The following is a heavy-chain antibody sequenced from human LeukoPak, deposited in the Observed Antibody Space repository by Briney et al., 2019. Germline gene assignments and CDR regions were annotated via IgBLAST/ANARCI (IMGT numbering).Heavy chain of an antibody. CDR2: ISSSGSTI. CDR1: DFTFSSYE. V-gene: IGHV3-48*03. J-gene: IGHJ4*02. Sequence: GGSLSLSGAASDFTFSSYEMTGVGPAPGRGREGVSYISSSGSTIYYADSVKGRFTISRDNSKNTLYLQMNSLRAEDTAVYYCAKELFRSGAGDCYSHRGQGTLVTVSS. D-gene: IGHD2-21*02. CDR3: AKELFRSGAGDCYSH.